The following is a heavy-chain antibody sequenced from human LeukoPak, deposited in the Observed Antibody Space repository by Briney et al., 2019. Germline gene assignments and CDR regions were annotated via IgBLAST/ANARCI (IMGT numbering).Heavy chain of an antibody. V-gene: IGHV3-48*01. J-gene: IGHJ4*02. D-gene: IGHD1-26*01. CDR1: GFTFTRHS. Sequence: GGSLTLSCAASGFTFTRHSMNWVRQAPGRGLEWVSFIGIWSSPIYYADSVRGRFTISRDNAKNSIYLQVNSLRVEDTAVYYCARDRGNSIVGADFDSWGQGTLVTVSS. CDR2: IGIWSSPI. CDR3: ARDRGNSIVGADFDS.